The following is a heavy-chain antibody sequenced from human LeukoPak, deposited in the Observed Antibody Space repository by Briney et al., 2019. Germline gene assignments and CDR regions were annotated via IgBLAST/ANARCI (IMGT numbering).Heavy chain of an antibody. V-gene: IGHV3-7*01. CDR2: IKQDGSEK. Sequence: GGSLRLSCAASGFTFSSYWMSWVRQSPGKGLEWVANIKQDGSEKYYVDSVKGRFTISRDNAKNSLYLQMNSLRAEDTAVYYCARSGEELRLGYYFDYWGQGTLVTVSS. CDR1: GFTFSSYW. D-gene: IGHD1-26*01. CDR3: ARSGEELRLGYYFDY. J-gene: IGHJ4*02.